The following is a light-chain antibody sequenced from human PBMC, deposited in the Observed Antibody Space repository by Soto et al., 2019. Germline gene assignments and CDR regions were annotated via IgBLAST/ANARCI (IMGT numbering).Light chain of an antibody. CDR2: EVS. J-gene: IGLJ1*01. V-gene: IGLV2-14*01. Sequence: QSALTQPASVSGSPGQSITISCTGTSSDVGGYNYVPWYQQHPGKAPKLKIYEVSNRPSGVSNRFSGSNSGNTAALTLSGLQAEDEADYFCSSYGSTSTLDVFGTGTKLTVL. CDR1: SSDVGGYNY. CDR3: SSYGSTSTLDV.